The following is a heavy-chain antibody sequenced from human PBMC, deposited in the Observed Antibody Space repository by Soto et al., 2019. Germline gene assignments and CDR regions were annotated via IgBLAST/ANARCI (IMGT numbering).Heavy chain of an antibody. CDR2: ISAYNGNT. J-gene: IGHJ4*02. CDR3: AGDRGGGGLLALLYFDY. CDR1: GYTFTSYG. Sequence: QVQLVQSGAEVKKPGASVKVSCKASGYTFTSYGISWVRQAPGQGLEWMGWISAYNGNTNYAQKLQGRVTMTTDTSPSRANRGLRSMRSNDTAGYYCAGDRGGGGLLALLYFDYWGQGTLVTVSS. V-gene: IGHV1-18*01. D-gene: IGHD2-8*02.